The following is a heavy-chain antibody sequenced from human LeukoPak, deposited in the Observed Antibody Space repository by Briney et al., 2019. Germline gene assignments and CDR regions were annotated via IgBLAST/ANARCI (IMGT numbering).Heavy chain of an antibody. Sequence: GGSLRLSCAASGFTFSSYAMHWVRQAPGKGLEWVAVISYDGSNKYYADSVKGRFTISRDNSKNTLYLQMNSLRAEDTAVYYCARDETKKIDTAMAYYWGQGTLVTVSS. V-gene: IGHV3-30*01. D-gene: IGHD5-18*01. CDR2: ISYDGSNK. J-gene: IGHJ4*02. CDR1: GFTFSSYA. CDR3: ARDETKKIDTAMAYY.